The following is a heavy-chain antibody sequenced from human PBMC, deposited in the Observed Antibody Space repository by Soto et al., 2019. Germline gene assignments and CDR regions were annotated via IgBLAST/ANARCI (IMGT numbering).Heavy chain of an antibody. CDR1: GFTFSDYY. J-gene: IGHJ6*02. D-gene: IGHD3-10*01. V-gene: IGHV3-11*01. CDR2: ISSSGSTI. CDR3: ARVPLLWFGEFYYYYGMDV. Sequence: GGSLRLSCAASGFTFSDYYMSWIRQAPGKGLEWVSYISSSGSTIYYADSVKGRFTISRDNAKNSLYLQMNSLRAEDTAVYYCARVPLLWFGEFYYYYGMDVWGQGTTVTVSS.